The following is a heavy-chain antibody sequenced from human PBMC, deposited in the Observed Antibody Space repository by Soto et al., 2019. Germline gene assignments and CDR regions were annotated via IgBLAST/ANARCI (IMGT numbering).Heavy chain of an antibody. CDR1: GGTFSSYT. D-gene: IGHD6-19*01. V-gene: IGHV1-69*02. J-gene: IGHJ3*02. CDR2: IIPNLGIA. Sequence: QVQLVQSGAEVKKPGSSVKVSCKASGGTFSSYTISWVRQAPGQGLEWMGRIIPNLGIANYAQKFQGRVTITADKSTSTAYMELSSLRSEDTAVYYCAFIAVAVSDAFDIWGQGTMVTVSS. CDR3: AFIAVAVSDAFDI.